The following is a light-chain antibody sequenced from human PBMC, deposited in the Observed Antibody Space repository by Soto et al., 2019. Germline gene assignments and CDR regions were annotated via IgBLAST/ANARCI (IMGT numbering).Light chain of an antibody. CDR1: SGHSSYA. CDR2: LNSDGSH. J-gene: IGLJ2*01. Sequence: QLVLTQSPSASASLGASVKLTCTLSSGHSSYAIAWHQQQPAKGPRYLMKLNSDGSHSKGDGIPDRFSGSSSGAERYLTISSLQSEDEADYYCQTWGTGIVLFGGGTKLTVL. CDR3: QTWGTGIVL. V-gene: IGLV4-69*01.